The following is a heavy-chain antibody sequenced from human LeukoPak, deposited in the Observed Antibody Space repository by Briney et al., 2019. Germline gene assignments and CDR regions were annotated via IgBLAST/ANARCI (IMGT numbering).Heavy chain of an antibody. D-gene: IGHD3-3*01. CDR1: GFTFSSYS. V-gene: IGHV3-21*01. Sequence: GGSLRLSCAASGFTFSSYSMNWVRQAPGKGLEWVSSISSSSSYIYYADSVKGRFTISRDNAKNSLYLQMNSLRAEDTAVYYWARDFRDSPYDFWSGPYYFDYWGQGTLVTVSS. CDR3: ARDFRDSPYDFWSGPYYFDY. J-gene: IGHJ4*02. CDR2: ISSSSSYI.